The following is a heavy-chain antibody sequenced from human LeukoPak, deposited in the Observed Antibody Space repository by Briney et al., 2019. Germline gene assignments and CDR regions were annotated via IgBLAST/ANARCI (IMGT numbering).Heavy chain of an antibody. CDR2: INWNGGST. CDR3: ARVEGMEWFGELLSAFDI. J-gene: IGHJ3*02. V-gene: IGHV3-20*04. D-gene: IGHD3-10*01. Sequence: GGSLRLSCAASGFTFDDYGMSWVRQAPGKGLEWVSGINWNGGSTGYADSVKGRFTISRDNAKNSLYLQMNSLGAEDTALYYCARVEGMEWFGELLSAFDIWGQGTMVTVSS. CDR1: GFTFDDYG.